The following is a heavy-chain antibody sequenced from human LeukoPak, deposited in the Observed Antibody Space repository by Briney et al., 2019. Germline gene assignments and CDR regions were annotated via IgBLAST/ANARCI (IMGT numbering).Heavy chain of an antibody. CDR1: GFTFSSYG. CDR2: IKDDGSEK. D-gene: IGHD3-3*01. CDR3: ARRGVTISGVLVYHYSGLDV. V-gene: IGHV3-7*01. Sequence: GGSLRLSCAASGFTFSSYGMHWVRQAPGKGLEWVASIKDDGSEKHYVDSVSGRFTISRDNAKNSPHLQMSSLRAEDTAVYYCARRGVTISGVLVYHYSGLDVWGQGTTVTVSS. J-gene: IGHJ6*02.